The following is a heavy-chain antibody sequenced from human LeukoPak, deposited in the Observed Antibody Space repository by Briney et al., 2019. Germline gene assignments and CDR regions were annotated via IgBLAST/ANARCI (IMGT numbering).Heavy chain of an antibody. D-gene: IGHD3-22*01. Sequence: PSETLSLTCTVSGGSISSDNCYWTWIRQPAGKGLEWIGHIYTSGTTNYNPSLKSRVTILLDTSKNQFSLKLSSVTAADTAVYFCARGPYSYDSSGAFDIWDQGTMVTVSS. J-gene: IGHJ3*02. CDR2: IYTSGTT. CDR1: GGSISSDNCY. CDR3: ARGPYSYDSSGAFDI. V-gene: IGHV4-61*09.